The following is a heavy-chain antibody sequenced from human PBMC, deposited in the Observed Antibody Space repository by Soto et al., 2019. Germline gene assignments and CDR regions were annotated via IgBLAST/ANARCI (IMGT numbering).Heavy chain of an antibody. J-gene: IGHJ5*02. CDR1: GGSISSYY. Sequence: PSETLSLTCTVSGGSISSYYWSWIRQPPGKGLEWIGYIYYSGSTNYNPPLKSRVTISVDTSKNQFSLKLSSVTAADTAVYYCARNPGAFYNWFDPWGQGTLVTV. D-gene: IGHD1-26*01. CDR2: IYYSGST. CDR3: ARNPGAFYNWFDP. V-gene: IGHV4-59*01.